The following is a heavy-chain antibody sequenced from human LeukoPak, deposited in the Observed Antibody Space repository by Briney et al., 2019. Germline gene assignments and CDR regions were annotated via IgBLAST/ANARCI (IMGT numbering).Heavy chain of an antibody. D-gene: IGHD4-23*01. CDR2: ISAGGRT. V-gene: IGHV4-61*02. CDR3: TRGGHDYGGSFDT. Sequence: PSETLYLTCAISGASIASGSYHWDWIRQPAGSRPEYIGRISAGGRTNYNPSLKSRLTISMDTSKNHVSLRLSSVTAADTAVYYCTRGGHDYGGSFDTWGQGILVTVSS. CDR1: GASIASGSYH. J-gene: IGHJ5*02.